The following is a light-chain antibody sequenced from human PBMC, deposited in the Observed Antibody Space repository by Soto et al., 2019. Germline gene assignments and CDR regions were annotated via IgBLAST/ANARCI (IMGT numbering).Light chain of an antibody. V-gene: IGKV3D-15*01. CDR2: GAS. Sequence: VMTQSPGTLSVSPGETATLSYGTSQSISNNLAWYQQKLGQPPRLLIYGASTRATGVPARFSGSGSGTEFTLTVGYLRPEDSAVYFCQQYHDWVTFGGGTKVEI. CDR1: QSISNN. CDR3: QQYHDWVT. J-gene: IGKJ4*01.